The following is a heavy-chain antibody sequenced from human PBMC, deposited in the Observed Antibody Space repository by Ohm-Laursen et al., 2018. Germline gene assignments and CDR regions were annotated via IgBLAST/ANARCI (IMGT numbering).Heavy chain of an antibody. CDR2: INQDGSEK. Sequence: LSLTCAASGFAFSNSWLTWVRQAPGKGLEWVAHINQDGSEKNYGDSVKGRFTISRDNAKNSLYLQMNSLRVEDTAVFYCARGHYDMNLWGQGTTVTVSS. CDR3: ARGHYDMNL. V-gene: IGHV3-7*01. J-gene: IGHJ6*02. CDR1: GFAFSNSW.